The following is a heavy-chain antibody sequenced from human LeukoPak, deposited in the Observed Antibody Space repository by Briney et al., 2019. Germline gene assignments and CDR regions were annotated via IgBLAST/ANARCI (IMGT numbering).Heavy chain of an antibody. Sequence: GGSLRLSCAVSGFTFSNYRMSWVRQAPGKGLEWVANIKDDGSEKNYMDSVKGRFTISRDNAKNSLYLQMNSLRAEDTAVYYCARALGRSSSGSYLNWFDPWGQGTLVTVSS. CDR1: GFTFSNYR. CDR3: ARALGRSSSGSYLNWFDP. J-gene: IGHJ5*02. CDR2: IKDDGSEK. V-gene: IGHV3-7*01. D-gene: IGHD1-26*01.